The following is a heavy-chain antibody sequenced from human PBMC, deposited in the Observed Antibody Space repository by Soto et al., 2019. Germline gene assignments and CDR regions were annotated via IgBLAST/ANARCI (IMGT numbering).Heavy chain of an antibody. CDR1: GFTFGNYA. D-gene: IGHD2-21*02. CDR2: ISDPGTST. CDR3: AKSLVTPSDAFDL. J-gene: IGHJ3*01. V-gene: IGHV3-23*01. Sequence: GGSLSLSCAASGFTFGNYAMNWVRQAPGKGLEWISSISDPGTSTYYANSVKGRFSMSRDNSKNTLFLQMNRLRADDTAVYFCAKSLVTPSDAFDLWGRGTLVTVSS.